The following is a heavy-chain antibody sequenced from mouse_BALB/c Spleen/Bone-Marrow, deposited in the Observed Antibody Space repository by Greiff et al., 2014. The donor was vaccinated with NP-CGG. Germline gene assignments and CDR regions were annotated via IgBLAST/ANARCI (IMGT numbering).Heavy chain of an antibody. Sequence: VQLQESGAELAKPGALVKMSCKASGYTFTSYWMHWVKQRPGQGLEWIGYINPSTGYTEYNQKFKGKATLTADKSSSTAYMHLSSLSSEAAAFYYCARGGFAGGWFAYWGQGTLLTVSA. CDR1: GYTFTSYW. CDR3: ARGGFAGGWFAY. J-gene: IGHJ3*01. V-gene: IGHV1-7*01. CDR2: INPSTGYT. D-gene: IGHD1-1*02.